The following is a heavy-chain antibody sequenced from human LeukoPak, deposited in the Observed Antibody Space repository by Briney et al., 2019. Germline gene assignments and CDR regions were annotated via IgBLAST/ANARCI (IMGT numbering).Heavy chain of an antibody. CDR2: IYYSGST. CDR3: ARTERITMILGGALDI. V-gene: IGHV4-59*08. CDR1: SGSIVSSY. Sequence: SETLSLTCTVSSGSIVSSYGSWIRQPPGRGLEWIGYIYYSGSTNYSPSLKSRVTISVDTSKNQFSLKLSSVTASDTAMYYCARTERITMILGGALDIWGQGTVVTVSS. J-gene: IGHJ3*02. D-gene: IGHD3-22*01.